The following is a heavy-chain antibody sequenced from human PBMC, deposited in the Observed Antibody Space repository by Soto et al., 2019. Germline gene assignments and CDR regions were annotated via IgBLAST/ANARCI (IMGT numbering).Heavy chain of an antibody. CDR3: AHTGITMIVVNYYFDY. Sequence: QITLKESGPTLVKPTQTLTLTCTFSGFSLSTSGVGVGWIRQPPGKALEWLALIYWDDDKRYSPSLKSRLTITKETSKNQVVLTMTNMDPVDTATYYCAHTGITMIVVNYYFDYWGQGTLVTVSS. CDR1: GFSLSTSGVG. J-gene: IGHJ4*02. V-gene: IGHV2-5*02. D-gene: IGHD3-22*01. CDR2: IYWDDDK.